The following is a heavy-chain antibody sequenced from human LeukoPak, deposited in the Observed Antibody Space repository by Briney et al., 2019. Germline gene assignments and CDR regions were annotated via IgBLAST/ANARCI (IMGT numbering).Heavy chain of an antibody. D-gene: IGHD3-10*01. V-gene: IGHV4-39*01. CDR1: GVSISSSNSY. Sequence: SETLSLTCTVSGVSISSSNSYWGWIRQPPGKGLEWIGSIYYSGNTYYNASLKSQVSISIDTSKNQFSLRLTSVTAADTAVYYLARPTGLGLIIPPGGQGTLVTVSS. CDR2: IYYSGNT. J-gene: IGHJ4*02. CDR3: ARPTGLGLIIPP.